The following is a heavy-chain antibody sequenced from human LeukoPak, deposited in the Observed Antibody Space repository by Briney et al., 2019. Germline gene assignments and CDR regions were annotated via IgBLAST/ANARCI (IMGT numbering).Heavy chain of an antibody. CDR1: GGSISSGGYY. D-gene: IGHD2-15*01. J-gene: IGHJ5*02. CDR3: ARTGQYCSGGTCYSGQFDL. Sequence: SQTLSLTCTVSGGSISSGGYYWNWIRQHPGQGLEWIGYIYYSGSTYYNPSLKSRVTISVDTSKNQFSLELSSVTAADTAVYYCARTGQYCSGGTCYSGQFDLWGQGTLVTVSS. CDR2: IYYSGST. V-gene: IGHV4-31*03.